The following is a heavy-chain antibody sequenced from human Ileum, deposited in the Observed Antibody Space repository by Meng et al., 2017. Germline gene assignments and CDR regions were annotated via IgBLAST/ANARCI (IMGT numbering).Heavy chain of an antibody. V-gene: IGHV1-3*01. CDR1: GYTSTSYA. J-gene: IGHJ4*02. CDR3: ARYYYDSSGYVTLDY. CDR2: INAGNGNT. Sequence: ASVKVSCKASGYTSTSYAMHWVRQAPGQRLEWMGWINAGNGNTKYSQKFQGRVTLTRDTSASTAYMELSSLRSEDTAVYYCARYYYDSSGYVTLDYWGQGTLVTVSS. D-gene: IGHD3-22*01.